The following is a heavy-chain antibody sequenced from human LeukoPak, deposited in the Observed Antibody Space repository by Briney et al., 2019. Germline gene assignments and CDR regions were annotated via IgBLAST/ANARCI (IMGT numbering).Heavy chain of an antibody. CDR2: IRYDGSNK. CDR1: GFTFSSYA. J-gene: IGHJ5*02. Sequence: GGSLRLSCAASGFTFSSYAMHWVRQAPGKGLEWVAFIRYDGSNKYYADSVKGRFTISRDNSKNTLYLQMNSLRAEDTAVYYCANLFVVVPAATGWFDPWGQGTLVTVSS. V-gene: IGHV3-30*02. CDR3: ANLFVVVPAATGWFDP. D-gene: IGHD2-2*01.